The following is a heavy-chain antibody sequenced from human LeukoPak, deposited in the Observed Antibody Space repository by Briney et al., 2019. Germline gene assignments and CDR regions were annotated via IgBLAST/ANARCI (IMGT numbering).Heavy chain of an antibody. Sequence: SETLSLTCTVSGGSISSYYWSWLRQPPGKGLEWIGYIYYSGSTNYNPSLTSRVTISVDTSKNQFSLKLSSVTAADTAVYYCAREVYSSSWYRGHFDYWGQGTLVTVSS. V-gene: IGHV4-59*01. J-gene: IGHJ4*02. CDR1: GGSISSYY. D-gene: IGHD6-13*01. CDR2: IYYSGST. CDR3: AREVYSSSWYRGHFDY.